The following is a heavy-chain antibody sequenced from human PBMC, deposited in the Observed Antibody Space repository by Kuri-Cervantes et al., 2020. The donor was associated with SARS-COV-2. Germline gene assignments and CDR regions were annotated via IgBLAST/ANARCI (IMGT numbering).Heavy chain of an antibody. D-gene: IGHD6-19*01. Sequence: GSLRLSCTVSGGSISSGSFYWGWIRQPPGKGLEWIGNVYYNGITYYNPSLESRVSVSVDTSKNQFSLKLNSVTAADTAVYYCARDLNAVSMAGDASFDYWGRGTLVTVSS. V-gene: IGHV4-39*02. J-gene: IGHJ4*02. CDR3: ARDLNAVSMAGDASFDY. CDR2: VYYNGIT. CDR1: GGSISSGSFY.